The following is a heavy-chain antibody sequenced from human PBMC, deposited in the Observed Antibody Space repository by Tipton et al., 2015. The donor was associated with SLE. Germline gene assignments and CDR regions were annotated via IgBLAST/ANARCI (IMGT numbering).Heavy chain of an antibody. V-gene: IGHV3-43*02. CDR2: ISGDGGSR. CDR3: AKDIPPEFCGGDCYTGYGMDV. Sequence: SLRLSCAASGFTFNNYAMHWVRQVPGKGLEWVSLISGDGGSRYYADSVTGRFTISRDNSKNSLYLLMNSLTIEDTALYYCAKDIPPEFCGGDCYTGYGMDVWGQGTTVTVSS. D-gene: IGHD2-21*02. J-gene: IGHJ6*02. CDR1: GFTFNNYA.